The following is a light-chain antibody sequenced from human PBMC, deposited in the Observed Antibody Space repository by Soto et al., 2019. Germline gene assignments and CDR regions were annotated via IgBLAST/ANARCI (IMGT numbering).Light chain of an antibody. V-gene: IGKV1-5*03. CDR1: QSISSW. CDR2: KAS. CDR3: LQYNSYPWT. Sequence: DIQMTQSPSTLSAPVGDRVTITCRASQSISSWLSWYQQEPGKPPKLLIYKASSLESGVPSRFGGSGSGTEFTLTISSLQPDDFATYYCLQYNSYPWTFGQGTKVDI. J-gene: IGKJ1*01.